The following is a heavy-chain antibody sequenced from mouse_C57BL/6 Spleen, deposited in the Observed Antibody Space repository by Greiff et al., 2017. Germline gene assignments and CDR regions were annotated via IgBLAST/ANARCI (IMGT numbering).Heavy chain of an antibody. D-gene: IGHD2-3*01. Sequence: VQVVESGTELVKPGASVKLSCKASGYTFTSYWMHWVKQRPGQGLEWIGNINPSNGGTNYNEKFKSKATLTVDKSSSTAYMQLSSLTSEDSAVYYCARTGDGYLYYFDYWGQGTTLTVSS. CDR2: INPSNGGT. CDR3: ARTGDGYLYYFDY. J-gene: IGHJ2*01. CDR1: GYTFTSYW. V-gene: IGHV1-53*01.